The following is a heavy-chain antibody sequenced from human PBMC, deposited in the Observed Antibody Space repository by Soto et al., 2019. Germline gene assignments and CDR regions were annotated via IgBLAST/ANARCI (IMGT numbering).Heavy chain of an antibody. J-gene: IGHJ6*02. CDR3: ARANRGGGYDGGDFDYYGMDV. Sequence: RGESLKISCKGSGYTFTNYWIGWVRQMPGKGLEWMGIIYPGDSDTKYNPSFQGQVTISADKSISTAYLQWSSLKASDTAMYYCARANRGGGYDGGDFDYYGMDVWGQGTTVTVSS. V-gene: IGHV5-51*01. D-gene: IGHD5-12*01. CDR2: IYPGDSDT. CDR1: GYTFTNYW.